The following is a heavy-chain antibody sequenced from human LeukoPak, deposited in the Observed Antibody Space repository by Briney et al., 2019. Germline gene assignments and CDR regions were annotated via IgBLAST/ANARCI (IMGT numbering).Heavy chain of an antibody. CDR2: TSDSGDST. Sequence: LGGFLRLSCVASGFTFNIYAITWVRQAPGKGLVWVATTSDSGDSTYYADSVKGRFTISRDNSKNTLYLQMNTLRAEDTALYYCAKASARFTVTYSWDYWGQGTLVTVSS. CDR1: GFTFNIYA. D-gene: IGHD2-8*02. CDR3: AKASARFTVTYSWDY. J-gene: IGHJ4*02. V-gene: IGHV3-23*01.